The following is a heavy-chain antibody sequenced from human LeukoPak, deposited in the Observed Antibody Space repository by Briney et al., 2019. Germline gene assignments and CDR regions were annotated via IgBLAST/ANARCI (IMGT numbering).Heavy chain of an antibody. Sequence: GGSLRLSCAASGFTFSDYYMSWIRQAPGKGLEWVSYISSRSSYTDYANSVKGRFTISRDNAKSSLYLQMNSLRAEDTAVYYCAKELSAGTGGGWEDYFDYWGQGTLVTVSA. CDR1: GFTFSDYY. J-gene: IGHJ4*02. CDR2: ISSRSSYT. D-gene: IGHD6-13*01. CDR3: AKELSAGTGGGWEDYFDY. V-gene: IGHV3-11*05.